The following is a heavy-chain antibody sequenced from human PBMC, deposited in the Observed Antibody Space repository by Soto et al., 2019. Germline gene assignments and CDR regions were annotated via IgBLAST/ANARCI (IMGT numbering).Heavy chain of an antibody. CDR2: INHSGST. CDR3: ARDNVDTAMVIDY. V-gene: IGHV4-34*01. Sequence: SETLSLTCAVYGGSFSGYYWSWIRQPPGKGLEWIGEINHSGSTNYNPSLKSRVTISVDTSKNQFSLKLSSVTAADTAVYYCARDNVDTAMVIDYWGQGTLVTVSS. CDR1: GGSFSGYY. D-gene: IGHD5-18*01. J-gene: IGHJ4*02.